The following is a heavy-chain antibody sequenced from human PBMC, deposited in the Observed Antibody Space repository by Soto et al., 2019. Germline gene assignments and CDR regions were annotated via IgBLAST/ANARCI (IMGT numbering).Heavy chain of an antibody. V-gene: IGHV4-59*01. CDR2: IYYSGST. CDR1: GGSISSYY. J-gene: IGHJ6*03. D-gene: IGHD3-10*01. CDR3: ARGGDGDYGYYMDV. Sequence: QVQLQESGPGLVKPSETLSLTCTVSGGSISSYYWSWIRQPPGKGLEWIGYIYYSGSTNYNPSLKSRVTISVDTSKNQFSLKLSSVTAADTAVYYCARGGDGDYGYYMDVWGKGTTVTVSS.